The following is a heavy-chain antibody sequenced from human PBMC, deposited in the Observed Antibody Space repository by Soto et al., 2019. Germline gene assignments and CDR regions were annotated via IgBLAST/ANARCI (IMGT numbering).Heavy chain of an antibody. J-gene: IGHJ4*02. CDR2: TIPIFGTA. CDR3: ARPTQIKQYCSGDCYSAPLDY. CDR1: GGTFRNYA. V-gene: IGHV1-69*12. Sequence: QVQLMQSGAEVKKPGSSVKVSCKASGGTFRNYAISWVRQAPGQGLEWMGGTIPIFGTATYAQKFQGRVTITADESTSTAYMELSSLRSEDTAVYYCARPTQIKQYCSGDCYSAPLDYWGQGTLVTVSS. D-gene: IGHD2-21*02.